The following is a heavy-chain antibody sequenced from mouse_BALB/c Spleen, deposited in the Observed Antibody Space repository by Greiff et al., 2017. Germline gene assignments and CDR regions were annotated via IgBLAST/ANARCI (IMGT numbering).Heavy chain of an antibody. CDR3: ARRSSWSYAMDY. CDR1: GYSITSGYY. Sequence: VQLQQSGPGLVKPSQSLSLTCSVTGYSITSGYYWNWIRQFPGNKLEWMGYISYDGSNNYNPSLKNRISITRDTSKNQFFLKLNSVTTEDTATYYCARRSSWSYAMDYWGQGTSVTGSS. J-gene: IGHJ4*01. CDR2: ISYDGSN. V-gene: IGHV3-6*02.